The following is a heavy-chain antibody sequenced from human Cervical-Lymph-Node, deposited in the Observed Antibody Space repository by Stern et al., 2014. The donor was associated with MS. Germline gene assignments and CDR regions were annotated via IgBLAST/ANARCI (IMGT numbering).Heavy chain of an antibody. CDR2: VYYSGKT. Sequence: VHLVESGPGLVKPSETLSLTCAVSGGSISGYYWNWIRQSPGKGLEWIGSVYYSGKTNYNPSLHGRVTISLDTSKSQFSLRLSSVTAGDTAVYYCARDSTAWSPSFDYWGQGTLVTVSS. CDR1: GGSISGYY. V-gene: IGHV4-59*01. CDR3: ARDSTAWSPSFDY. J-gene: IGHJ4*02. D-gene: IGHD1-1*01.